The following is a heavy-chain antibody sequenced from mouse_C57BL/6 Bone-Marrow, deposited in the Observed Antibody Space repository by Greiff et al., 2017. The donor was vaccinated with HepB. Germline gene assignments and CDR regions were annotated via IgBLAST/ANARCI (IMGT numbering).Heavy chain of an antibody. D-gene: IGHD2-5*01. CDR3: ARFSYYSNLYYFDY. V-gene: IGHV1-59*01. Sequence: QVQLKQPGAELVRPGTSVKLSCKASGYTFTSYWMHWVKQRPGQGLEWIGVIDPSDSYTNYNQKFKGKATLTVDTSSSTAYMQLSSLTSEDSAVYYCARFSYYSNLYYFDYWGQGTTLTVSS. J-gene: IGHJ2*01. CDR2: IDPSDSYT. CDR1: GYTFTSYW.